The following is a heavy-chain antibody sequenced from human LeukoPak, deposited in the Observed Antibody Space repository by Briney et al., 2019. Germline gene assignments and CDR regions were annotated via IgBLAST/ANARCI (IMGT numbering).Heavy chain of an antibody. V-gene: IGHV3-30*02. CDR2: IRYDGSNK. D-gene: IGHD1-1*01. J-gene: IGHJ4*02. CDR3: AKEERRYYYFDY. CDR1: GFTVSSNY. Sequence: GGSLRLSCAASGFTVSSNYMSWVRQAPGKGLEWVSFIRYDGSNKYYADSVKGRFTISRDNSKNTLYLQMNSLRAEDTAVYYCAKEERRYYYFDYWGQGTLVTVSS.